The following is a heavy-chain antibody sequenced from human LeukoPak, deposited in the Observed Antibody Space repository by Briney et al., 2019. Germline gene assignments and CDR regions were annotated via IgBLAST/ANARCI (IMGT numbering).Heavy chain of an antibody. CDR2: LNPDTHNT. CDR3: ARGRGVLFVGHWFDA. V-gene: IGHV1-8*03. J-gene: IGHJ5*02. Sequence: ASVNVSSKSSVDTFNFDVNGPRQAPGQGPEWMGWLNPDTHNTGLAEKIHARLTLTRNPSMGTAYMELPCLTSDGTAVYYWARGRGVLFVGHWFDAWGQGTLVTVSP. CDR1: VDTFNFD. D-gene: IGHD3-10*02.